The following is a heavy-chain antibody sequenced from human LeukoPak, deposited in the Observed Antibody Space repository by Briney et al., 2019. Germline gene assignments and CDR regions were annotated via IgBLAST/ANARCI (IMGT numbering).Heavy chain of an antibody. CDR1: GASLSIGFYY. CDR3: ARGPYRNSFDY. J-gene: IGHJ4*02. D-gene: IGHD4-11*01. Sequence: SETLSLTCTVSGASLSIGFYYWSWIRPHPGKGLEWIGSIYYCESTYYNPSLRIRVTMSVDTSKNQFSLKLSSVTAADTAVYYCARGPYRNSFDYWGQGTLVTVSS. CDR2: IYYCEST. V-gene: IGHV4-31*03.